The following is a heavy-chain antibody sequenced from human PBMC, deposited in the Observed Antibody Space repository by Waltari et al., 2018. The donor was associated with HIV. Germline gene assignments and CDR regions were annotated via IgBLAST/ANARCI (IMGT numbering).Heavy chain of an antibody. J-gene: IGHJ4*02. Sequence: QVQLRESGPRLVQILETPSLSCSVSGSSLVDGYYWAWIRKSPDMGLVWIATISQNGQTYYNPSFGGLVTTSVDISRNRFSLKMTSMRATDTALYFCARDWGVSTGPFDFWGQGIHVTVSS. CDR2: ISQNGQT. CDR1: GSSLVDGYY. D-gene: IGHD3-10*01. V-gene: IGHV4-38-2*02. CDR3: ARDWGVSTGPFDF.